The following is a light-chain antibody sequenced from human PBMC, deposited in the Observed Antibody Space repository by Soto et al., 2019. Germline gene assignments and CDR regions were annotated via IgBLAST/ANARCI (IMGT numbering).Light chain of an antibody. V-gene: IGKV3-20*01. CDR2: TAS. CDR1: QSLSGGY. Sequence: EIVLTQSPGTLSLSPGERATLSCRASQSLSGGYLAWFQQKPGQTPRLLIYTASNRATGIPDRFSGSGSGTYFTLTISRLEPEDFVVYYCQQNGSLPITFGQGTRLEMK. CDR3: QQNGSLPIT. J-gene: IGKJ5*01.